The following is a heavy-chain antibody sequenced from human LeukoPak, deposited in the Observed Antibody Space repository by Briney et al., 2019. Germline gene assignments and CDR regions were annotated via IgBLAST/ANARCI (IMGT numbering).Heavy chain of an antibody. D-gene: IGHD3-16*01. V-gene: IGHV3-33*01. CDR3: ARGWGSNVYASAFDV. CDR2: IWHDGSHK. Sequence: SGGSLRLSCAASGSTFSSYGMHWVRQAPGKGLEWVTVIWHDGSHKDYADSVKGRFTISRDNSKSTLYLQMNDLRAEDTAVYYCARGWGSNVYASAFDVWGQGTMVTVSS. CDR1: GSTFSSYG. J-gene: IGHJ3*01.